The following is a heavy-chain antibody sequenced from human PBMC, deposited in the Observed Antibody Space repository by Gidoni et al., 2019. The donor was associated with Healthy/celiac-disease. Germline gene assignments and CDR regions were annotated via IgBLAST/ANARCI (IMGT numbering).Heavy chain of an antibody. CDR1: GGSISSYY. CDR2: IYYSGST. D-gene: IGHD3-9*01. CDR3: ARALVLTGYYFDY. V-gene: IGHV4-59*01. Sequence: QVQLQESGPGLVTPSATLSLTCTVSGGSISSYYWSWIRQPPRKVLEWIGYIYYSGSTNYNPSLKSRVTISVDTSKNQFSLKLSSVTAADTAVYYCARALVLTGYYFDYWGQGTLVTVSS. J-gene: IGHJ4*02.